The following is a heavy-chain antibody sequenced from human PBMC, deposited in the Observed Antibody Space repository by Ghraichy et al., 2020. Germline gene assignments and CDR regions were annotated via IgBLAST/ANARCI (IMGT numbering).Heavy chain of an antibody. Sequence: SQTLSLTCAISGDSVSSNSAAWNWIRQSPSRGLEWLGRTYYRSKWYNDYAVSVKSRITINPDTSKNQFSLQLNSVTPEDTAVYYCARDYYDSSGYYGGFFDYWGQGTLVTVSS. CDR1: GDSVSSNSAA. D-gene: IGHD3-22*01. CDR2: TYYRSKWYN. V-gene: IGHV6-1*01. CDR3: ARDYYDSSGYYGGFFDY. J-gene: IGHJ4*02.